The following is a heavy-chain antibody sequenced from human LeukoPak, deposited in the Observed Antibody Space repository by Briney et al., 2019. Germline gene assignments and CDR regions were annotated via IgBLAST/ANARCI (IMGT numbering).Heavy chain of an antibody. J-gene: IGHJ4*02. V-gene: IGHV3-23*01. Sequence: ETLSLTCAVYGGSFSGYYWSWVRQAPGKGLEWVSAISGSGGSTYYADSVKGRFTISRDNSKNTLYLQMNSLRAEDTAVYYCAKHFGTGCYNPSDYWGQGTLVTVSS. CDR2: ISGSGGST. D-gene: IGHD3-9*01. CDR3: AKHFGTGCYNPSDY. CDR1: GGSFSGYY.